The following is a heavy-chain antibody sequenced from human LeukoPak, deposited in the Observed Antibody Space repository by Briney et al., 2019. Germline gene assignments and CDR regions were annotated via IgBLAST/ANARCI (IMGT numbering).Heavy chain of an antibody. V-gene: IGHV3-15*01. Sequence: GGSLRLSCAASGFTFSNAWMSWVRQAPGRGLEWVGRIKSKTDGGTTDYAAPVKGRFTISRDDSKNTLYLQMNSLKTEDTAVYYCTTYKVLAAAAPTEYYYYGMDVWGQGTTVTVSS. D-gene: IGHD6-13*01. CDR3: TTYKVLAAAAPTEYYYYGMDV. CDR1: GFTFSNAW. J-gene: IGHJ6*02. CDR2: IKSKTDGGTT.